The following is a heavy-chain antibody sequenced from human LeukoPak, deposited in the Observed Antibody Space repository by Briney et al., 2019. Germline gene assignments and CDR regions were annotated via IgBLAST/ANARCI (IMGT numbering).Heavy chain of an antibody. Sequence: ASVKVSCKASGYTFTCYYMHWVRQAPGQGLEWMGWINPNSGGTNYAQKFQGRVTMTRDTSISTAYMELSRLRSDDTAVYYCARVARRDGYSRSLGYWGQGTLVTVSS. CDR1: GYTFTCYY. D-gene: IGHD5-24*01. CDR3: ARVARRDGYSRSLGY. V-gene: IGHV1-2*02. J-gene: IGHJ4*02. CDR2: INPNSGGT.